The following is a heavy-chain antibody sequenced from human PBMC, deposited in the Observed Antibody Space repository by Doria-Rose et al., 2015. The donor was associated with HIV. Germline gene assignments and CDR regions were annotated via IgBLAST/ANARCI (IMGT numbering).Heavy chain of an antibody. V-gene: IGHV4-59*01. D-gene: IGHD1-26*01. CDR1: GGSISHYY. CDR2: IFYTGST. J-gene: IGHJ4*02. Sequence: VQLVESGPGLVKPSETLSLTCSVSGGSISHYYWSWIRQPPGKGLEYIGDIFYTGSTNYSPYLKSRVSISIDTSKNKFPLRLSSVTAADTAVYYCARVLSGTYDYWGQGTLVTVSS. CDR3: ARVLSGTYDY.